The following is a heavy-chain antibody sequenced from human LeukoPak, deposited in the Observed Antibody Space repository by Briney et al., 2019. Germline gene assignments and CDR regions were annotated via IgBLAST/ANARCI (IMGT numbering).Heavy chain of an antibody. J-gene: IGHJ4*02. D-gene: IGHD2-15*01. CDR2: ISSSSSYI. Sequence: GGSLRLSCAASGFTFSSYSMNWVRQAPGKGLEWVSSISSSSSYIYYADSVEGRFTISRDNAKNSLYLQMNSLRAEDTAVYYCARCSGGSCYLPFDYWGQGTLVTVS. CDR3: ARCSGGSCYLPFDY. CDR1: GFTFSSYS. V-gene: IGHV3-21*01.